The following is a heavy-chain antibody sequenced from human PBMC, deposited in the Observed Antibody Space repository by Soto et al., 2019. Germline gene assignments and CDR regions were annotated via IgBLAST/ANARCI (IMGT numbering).Heavy chain of an antibody. CDR1: GFTFSDHY. CDR3: ARGPTEGY. J-gene: IGHJ4*02. V-gene: IGHV3-72*01. CDR2: TRNKANSYTT. Sequence: GGSLRLSCAASGFTFSDHYMDWVRQAPGKGLEWVGRTRNKANSYTTEYAASVKGRFTISRDDSKNSLYLQMNSLKTEDTAVYYCARGPTEGYWGQGTLVTVSS.